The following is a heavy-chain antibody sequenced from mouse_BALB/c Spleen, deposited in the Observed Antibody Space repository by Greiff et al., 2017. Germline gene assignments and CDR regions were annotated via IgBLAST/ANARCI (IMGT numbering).Heavy chain of an antibody. CDR1: GFTFSSYT. D-gene: IGHD2-10*01. J-gene: IGHJ4*01. CDR3: ARGLLYYAMDY. CDR2: ISNGGGST. V-gene: IGHV5-12-2*01. Sequence: DVMLVESGGGLVQPGGSLKLSCAASGFTFSSYTMSWVRQTPEKRLEWVAYISNGGGSTYYPDSVKGRFTISRDNARNILYLQMSSLRSEDTAMYYCARGLLYYAMDYWGQGTSVTVSS.